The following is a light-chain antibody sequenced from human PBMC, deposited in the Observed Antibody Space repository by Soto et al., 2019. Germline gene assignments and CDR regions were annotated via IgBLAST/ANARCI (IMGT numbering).Light chain of an antibody. CDR3: QQRSKMPLK. CDR1: QSVINSY. J-gene: IGKJ1*01. Sequence: EVVLTQSPGTLSLSSGERATLSCRASQSVINSYLAWYQQKPGQAPRLLIYDASNRATGIPARFSGTGSETDFTLTISSLEPEDFAIYYCQQRSKMPLKFGHGTKVDIK. CDR2: DAS. V-gene: IGKV3-11*01.